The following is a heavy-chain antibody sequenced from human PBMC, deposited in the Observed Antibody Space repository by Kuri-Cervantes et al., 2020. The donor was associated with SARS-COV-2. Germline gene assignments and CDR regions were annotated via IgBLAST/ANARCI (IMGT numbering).Heavy chain of an antibody. CDR1: GGSISRSSYY. CDR3: ARDVAGIYYYYGMDV. J-gene: IGHJ6*02. D-gene: IGHD6-19*01. CDR2: IYYSWST. V-gene: IGHV4-39*02. Sequence: SETLSLTCTVSGGSISRSSYYWGWIRQPPGKGLEWIGNIYYSWSTYYNPSLKSRVTISVDTSKNQFSLKLSSVTAADTAVYYYARDVAGIYYYYGMDVWGQGTTVTVSS.